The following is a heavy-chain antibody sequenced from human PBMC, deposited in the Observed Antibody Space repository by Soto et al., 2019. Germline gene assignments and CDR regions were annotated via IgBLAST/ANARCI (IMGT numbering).Heavy chain of an antibody. CDR3: ARGKVAAAARRYFDY. J-gene: IGHJ4*02. V-gene: IGHV4-34*01. CDR2: INHSGST. CDR1: GGSFSGYY. D-gene: IGHD6-13*01. Sequence: SETLSLTCAVYGGSFSGYYWSWIRQPPGKGLEWIGEINHSGSTNYNPSLKSRVTISVDTSKNQFSLKLSSVTAADTAVYYCARGKVAAAARRYFDYWGQGTLVTVS.